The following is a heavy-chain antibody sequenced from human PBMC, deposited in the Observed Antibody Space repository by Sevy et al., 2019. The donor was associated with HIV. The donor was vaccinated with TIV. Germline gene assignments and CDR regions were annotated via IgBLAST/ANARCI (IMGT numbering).Heavy chain of an antibody. Sequence: GGSLRLSCAASGFTFSNYAMSWVRQAPGKGLEWVSSIRISGGKTYYAHSVKGRFTISRDNSKNTLYLQMNSLRAEDTAVYYCAKEWTQLSDWYGELDYWGQGSLVTVSS. V-gene: IGHV3-23*01. D-gene: IGHD6-19*01. CDR2: IRISGGKT. CDR3: AKEWTQLSDWYGELDY. CDR1: GFTFSNYA. J-gene: IGHJ4*02.